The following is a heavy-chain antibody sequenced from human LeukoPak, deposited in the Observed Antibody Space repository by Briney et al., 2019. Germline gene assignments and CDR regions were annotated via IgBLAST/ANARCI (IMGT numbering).Heavy chain of an antibody. J-gene: IGHJ4*02. D-gene: IGHD3-22*01. CDR3: ARGSPRDYYDSSGTFDY. CDR2: IYYSGST. CDR1: GGSISSYY. V-gene: IGHV4-59*01. Sequence: SETLSLTCTVSGGSISSYYWSWIRQPPGKGLEWIGYIYYSGSTNYNPSLKSRVTISVDTSKNQFSLKLSSVTAADTAVYYCARGSPRDYYDSSGTFDYWGQGTLVTVSS.